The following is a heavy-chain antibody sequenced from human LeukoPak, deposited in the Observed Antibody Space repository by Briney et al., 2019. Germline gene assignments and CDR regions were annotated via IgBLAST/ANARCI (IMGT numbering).Heavy chain of an antibody. Sequence: ASVKVSCKASGYTFTNYGISRVRRAPGQGLEWMGWISAYNDDTNYAQKLQGRVTMTTDTSTSTAYMELRSLRSDDTAVYYCARDVGDSSSWSYSYYYYYYGMNVWGQGTTVTVSS. J-gene: IGHJ6*02. V-gene: IGHV1-18*01. CDR2: ISAYNDDT. CDR1: GYTFTNYG. CDR3: ARDVGDSSSWSYSYYYYYYGMNV. D-gene: IGHD6-13*01.